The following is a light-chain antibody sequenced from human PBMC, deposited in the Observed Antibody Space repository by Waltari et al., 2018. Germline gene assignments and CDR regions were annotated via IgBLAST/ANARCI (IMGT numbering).Light chain of an antibody. V-gene: IGKV3-20*01. Sequence: EIVLTQSPGTLSLSPGERATLSCRASQGVSSRYLAWYQYKAGQAPRLLIYGVSSRATGIPDRFSGSGSGTDFTLTISRLEPEDFAVYYCQQFGSSPVTFGQGTKVEIK. J-gene: IGKJ1*01. CDR2: GVS. CDR1: QGVSSRY. CDR3: QQFGSSPVT.